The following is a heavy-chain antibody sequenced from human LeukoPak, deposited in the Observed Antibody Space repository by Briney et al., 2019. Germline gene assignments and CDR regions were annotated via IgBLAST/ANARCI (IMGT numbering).Heavy chain of an antibody. D-gene: IGHD3-16*02. J-gene: IGHJ6*03. CDR2: IYYSGST. CDR3: ARVGGQYDYVWGSYRRPFYMDV. Sequence: SETLSLTCTVSGGPISSSSYYWVWIPQPPGKALEGVGSIYYSGSTYYNPSLRSRVTISVDTYKNQFSLKLSSVTAADTAVYYCARVGGQYDYVWGSYRRPFYMDVWGKGTTVTVSS. CDR1: GGPISSSSYY. V-gene: IGHV4-39*07.